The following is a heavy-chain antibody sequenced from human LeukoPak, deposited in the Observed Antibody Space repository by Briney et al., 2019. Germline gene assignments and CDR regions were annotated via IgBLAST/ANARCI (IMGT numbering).Heavy chain of an antibody. CDR3: ARAPTSLLNWFDP. V-gene: IGHV3-30*01. CDR1: GFTFSSYA. J-gene: IGHJ5*02. D-gene: IGHD3-16*02. Sequence: GGSLRLSGAASGFTFSSYAMHWVRQAPGKGLEWVAVISYDGSNKYYVDSVKGRFTISRDSSKNTLYLQMNSLRAEDTAVYYCARAPTSLLNWFDPWGQGTLVTVSS. CDR2: ISYDGSNK.